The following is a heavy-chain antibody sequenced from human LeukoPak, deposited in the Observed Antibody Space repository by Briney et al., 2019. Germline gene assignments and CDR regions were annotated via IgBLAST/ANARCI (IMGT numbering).Heavy chain of an antibody. CDR2: MKQDGSET. CDR3: ARDKIVGATHFDY. D-gene: IGHD1-26*01. J-gene: IGHJ4*02. V-gene: IGHV3-7*01. CDR1: GFTFSNYW. Sequence: GGSLRLSCAASGFTFSNYWMSWVRQAPGKGLEWVANMKQDGSETYYVDSVKGRFTISRDNAKNSLYLQMNSLRAEDTAVYYCARDKIVGATHFDYWGQGALVAVSS.